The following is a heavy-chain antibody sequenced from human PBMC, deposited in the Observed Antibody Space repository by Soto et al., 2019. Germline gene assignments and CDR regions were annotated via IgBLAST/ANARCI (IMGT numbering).Heavy chain of an antibody. Sequence: PSETLSLTCTISGDSSSSYYWSWIRQPPGKGLEWIGYISYSGNTNYNPSLKSRVTISIDTSKNQFSLKVTSVTAADTAVYYCACIRGYRGSTIDYWGQGAQVTVYS. CDR2: ISYSGNT. CDR3: ACIRGYRGSTIDY. V-gene: IGHV4-59*01. J-gene: IGHJ4*02. D-gene: IGHD2-15*01. CDR1: GDSSSSYY.